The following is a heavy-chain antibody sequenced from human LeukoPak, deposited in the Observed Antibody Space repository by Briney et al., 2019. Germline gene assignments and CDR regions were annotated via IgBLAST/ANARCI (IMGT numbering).Heavy chain of an antibody. CDR3: ATFPYYYGMDV. CDR2: FDPEDGET. V-gene: IGHV1-24*01. CDR1: GYTLTELS. Sequence: ASVKVSCRVSGYTLTELSMHWVRQAPGKGLEWMGGFDPEDGETIYAQKFQGRVTMTEDTSTDTAYMKLSSLRSEDTAVYYCATFPYYYGMDVWGQGTTVTVSS. J-gene: IGHJ6*02. D-gene: IGHD2/OR15-2a*01.